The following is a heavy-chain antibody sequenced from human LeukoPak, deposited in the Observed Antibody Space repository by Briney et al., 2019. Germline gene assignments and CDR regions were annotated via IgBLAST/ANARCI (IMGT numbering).Heavy chain of an antibody. V-gene: IGHV3-23*01. D-gene: IGHD2-15*01. Sequence: GGSLSLSCAASGFAFSTYSIDWVRQAPGKGLEWVSGIFGSGGSAHYADSVKGRFTISRDNSKNTVYLQLDSLRVEDTAVYYCGKTTVGYSSGRYPGWPVDYWGQGTLVTVSS. CDR2: IFGSGGSA. J-gene: IGHJ4*02. CDR3: GKTTVGYSSGRYPGWPVDY. CDR1: GFAFSTYS.